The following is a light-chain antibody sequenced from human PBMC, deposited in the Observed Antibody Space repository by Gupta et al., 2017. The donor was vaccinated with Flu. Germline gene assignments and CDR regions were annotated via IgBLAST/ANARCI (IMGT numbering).Light chain of an antibody. CDR3: QQYDNLPPPN. CDR1: QDISNY. Sequence: DIQMTQSPSSLSASVGDRVTITCQASQDISNYLNWYQQKPGKAPKLLIYDASNWATGIPSRFRGSGSGTDFTFTISSLQPEDIALYYCQQYDNLPPPNFGEGTKLEIK. J-gene: IGKJ2*01. CDR2: DAS. V-gene: IGKV1-33*01.